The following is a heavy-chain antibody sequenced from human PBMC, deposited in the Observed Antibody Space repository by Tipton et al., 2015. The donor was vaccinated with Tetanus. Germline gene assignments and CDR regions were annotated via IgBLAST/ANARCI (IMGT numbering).Heavy chain of an antibody. Sequence: TLSLTCTVSGGSISSGGYYWSWIRQHPGKGLEWIGYIYYSGSTYYNPSLKSRVTISVDTSKNQFSLKLSSVTAADTAVYYCARDPAEMARRWFDPWGQGTLVTVSS. CDR3: ARDPAEMARRWFDP. D-gene: IGHD5-24*01. CDR2: IYYSGST. V-gene: IGHV4-31*03. CDR1: GGSISSGGYY. J-gene: IGHJ5*02.